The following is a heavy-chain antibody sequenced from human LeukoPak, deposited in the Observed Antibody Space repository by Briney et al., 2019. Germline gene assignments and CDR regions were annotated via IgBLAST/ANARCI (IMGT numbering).Heavy chain of an antibody. CDR1: GGSSRSGDYF. CDR2: IHYSGNT. V-gene: IGHV4-30-4*01. J-gene: IGHJ4*02. Sequence: SETLSLTCAVSGGSSRSGDYFWSWIRQPPGKGLEWIGHIHYSGNTYYNPSLKSRVSISVDTSKNQFSLKLSSVTAADTAVYYCARDGIYGETADYWGQGTLVTVSS. D-gene: IGHD4-17*01. CDR3: ARDGIYGETADY.